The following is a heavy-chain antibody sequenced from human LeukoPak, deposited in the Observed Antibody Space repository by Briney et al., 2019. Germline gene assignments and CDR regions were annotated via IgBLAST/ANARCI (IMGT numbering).Heavy chain of an antibody. J-gene: IGHJ6*03. CDR3: ARADPTHSWKKAYMDV. D-gene: IGHD1-1*01. Sequence: GGSLRLSCAASGFTFSSYSMNWVRQAPGRGLGWVSSISSSGSYIYYADSVRGRFTISRANAKNSLSLQMHSLSPEPTAVYYCARADPTHSWKKAYMDVWGKGTTVTVSS. CDR1: GFTFSSYS. V-gene: IGHV3-21*03. CDR2: ISSSGSYI.